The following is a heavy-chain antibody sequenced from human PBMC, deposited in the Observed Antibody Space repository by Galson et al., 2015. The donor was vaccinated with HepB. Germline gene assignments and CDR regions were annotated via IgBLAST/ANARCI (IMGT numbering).Heavy chain of an antibody. CDR2: ISAYNGNT. D-gene: IGHD5-24*01. Sequence: SVKVSCKASGYTFTSYGISWVRQAPGQGLEWMGWISAYNGNTNYAQKLQGRVTMTTDTSTSTAYMELRSLRSDDTAVYYCARVRSGKSGYSGGRAFDIWGQVTMVTVSS. CDR3: ARVRSGKSGYSGGRAFDI. V-gene: IGHV1-18*01. CDR1: GYTFTSYG. J-gene: IGHJ3*02.